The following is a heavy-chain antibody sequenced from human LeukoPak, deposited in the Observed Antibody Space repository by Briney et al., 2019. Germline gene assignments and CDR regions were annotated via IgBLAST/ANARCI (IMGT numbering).Heavy chain of an antibody. V-gene: IGHV3-48*03. D-gene: IGHD3-10*01. CDR2: ISSSGSTI. CDR1: GFTFSSYE. J-gene: IGHJ2*01. CDR3: ARESSAPGTDYRHFNL. Sequence: PGGSLRLSCAASGFTFSSYEMNWVRQAPGKGLEWVSYISSSGSTIYYADSVKGRFTISRDNAKNSLYLQMNSLRAEDTAVYYCARESSAPGTDYRHFNLWGRGTLVTVSS.